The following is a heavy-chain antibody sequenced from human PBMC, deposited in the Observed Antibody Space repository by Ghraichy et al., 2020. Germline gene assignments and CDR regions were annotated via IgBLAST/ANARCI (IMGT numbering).Heavy chain of an antibody. CDR1: GFTFSSYS. Sequence: LSLTCAASGFTFSSYSMNWVRQAPGKGLEWVSSISSSSSYIYYADSVKGRFTISRDNAKNSLYLQMNSLRAEDTAVYYCARDTAMADYYYYMDVWGKGTTVTVSS. CDR3: ARDTAMADYYYYMDV. CDR2: ISSSSSYI. D-gene: IGHD5-18*01. J-gene: IGHJ6*03. V-gene: IGHV3-21*01.